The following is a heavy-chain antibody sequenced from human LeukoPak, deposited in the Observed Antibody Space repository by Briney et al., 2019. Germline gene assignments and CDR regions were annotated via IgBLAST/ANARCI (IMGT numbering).Heavy chain of an antibody. Sequence: PGRSLRLSCAASGFTFSSYGMHWVRQAPGKGLEWVAVISYDGSNKYYADSVKGRFTISRDNSKNTLYLQMNSLRAEDTAVYYCARAKGGAFDYWGQGTLVTVSS. CDR2: ISYDGSNK. CDR1: GFTFSSYG. V-gene: IGHV3-30*03. CDR3: ARAKGGAFDY. D-gene: IGHD3-16*01. J-gene: IGHJ4*02.